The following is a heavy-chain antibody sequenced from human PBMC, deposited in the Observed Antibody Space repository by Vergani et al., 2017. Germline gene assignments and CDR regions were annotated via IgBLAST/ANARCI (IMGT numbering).Heavy chain of an antibody. CDR1: GFALNRHA. V-gene: IGHV3-30-3*01. D-gene: IGHD2-2*02. CDR3: VRDRGLCAGGRCYTEAWDY. J-gene: IGHJ4*02. Sequence: QVQLVESGGGVVQPGTSLRLSCVVSGFALNRHAMYWVRQAPGKGLEWVVGISFDGTNEYHPDLVNGRFTISREIANNTLYLQVRSLRLEDTGVYHCVRDRGLCAGGRCYTEAWDYWGQGTPVTVSS. CDR2: ISFDGTNE.